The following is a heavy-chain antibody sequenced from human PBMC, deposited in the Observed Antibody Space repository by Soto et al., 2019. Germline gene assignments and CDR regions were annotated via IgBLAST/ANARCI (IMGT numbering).Heavy chain of an antibody. CDR1: GGSVSSGSYY. CDR3: ARETYCGGDRYSDY. V-gene: IGHV4-61*01. J-gene: IGHJ4*02. D-gene: IGHD2-21*02. Sequence: PSETLSLTCTVSGGSVSSGSYYWSWIRQPPGKGLEWIGYIYYSGSTNYNPSLKSRVTISVDTSKNQFSLKLSSVTAADTAVYYCARETYCGGDRYSDYWGQGTLVTVSS. CDR2: IYYSGST.